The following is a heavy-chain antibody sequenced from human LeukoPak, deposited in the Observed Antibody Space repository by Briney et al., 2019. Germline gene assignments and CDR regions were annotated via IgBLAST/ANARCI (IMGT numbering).Heavy chain of an antibody. Sequence: GGSLRLSCAASGFTFSSYNMNWVRQAPGKGLEWVSSITGSSSSIYYADSLQGRFTISRDNAKNSLYLQMNSLRAEDTAVYYCARGGNWFDSWGQGTLVTVSS. CDR1: GFTFSSYN. D-gene: IGHD3-16*01. CDR3: ARGGNWFDS. J-gene: IGHJ5*01. V-gene: IGHV3-21*01. CDR2: ITGSSSSI.